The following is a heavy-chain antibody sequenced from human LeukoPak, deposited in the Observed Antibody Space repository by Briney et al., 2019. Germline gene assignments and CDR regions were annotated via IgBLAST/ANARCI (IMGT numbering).Heavy chain of an antibody. V-gene: IGHV3-7*01. Sequence: PGGSLRLSCAASGFTFTNYWMTWVRQAPGKGLEWVANIKKDGSEKYYVDSVKGRFTISRDNAKNSLFLQMNSLRAEDTAVYYCARDVSDENGSSSRIHLDSWGQGTLVSVSS. J-gene: IGHJ4*02. D-gene: IGHD6-6*01. CDR1: GFTFTNYW. CDR2: IKKDGSEK. CDR3: ARDVSDENGSSSRIHLDS.